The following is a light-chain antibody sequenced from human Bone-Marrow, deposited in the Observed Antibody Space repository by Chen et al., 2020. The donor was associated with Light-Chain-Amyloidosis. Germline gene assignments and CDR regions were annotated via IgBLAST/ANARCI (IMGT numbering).Light chain of an antibody. CDR1: ISDVGGDNH. CDR3: SSYTITNTLV. V-gene: IGLV2-14*01. Sequence: QSALTQPASVSGSPGQSITISCTGTISDVGGDNHVSWYQQHPDKAPKLMIYEVTNRPTWVTDRVSSSKSANPSSLTSSGLQTEDEADYFCSSYTITNTLVFGSGTRFTVL. CDR2: EVT. J-gene: IGLJ1*01.